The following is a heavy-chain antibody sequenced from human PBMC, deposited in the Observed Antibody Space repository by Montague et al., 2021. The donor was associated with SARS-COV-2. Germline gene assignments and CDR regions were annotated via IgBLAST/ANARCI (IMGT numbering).Heavy chain of an antibody. Sequence: FLSLSCAASGFTFSNIWMSWVRQAPGKGLEWVANIKPDESEKNYVDSVKGRFSISRDNAKNSLYLQMDNLGAEDTAIYYCAKNGGAHGLDVWGQGTSVSVSS. CDR1: GFTFSNIW. J-gene: IGHJ6*02. V-gene: IGHV3-7*01. CDR3: AKNGGAHGLDV. D-gene: IGHD4-23*01. CDR2: IKPDESEK.